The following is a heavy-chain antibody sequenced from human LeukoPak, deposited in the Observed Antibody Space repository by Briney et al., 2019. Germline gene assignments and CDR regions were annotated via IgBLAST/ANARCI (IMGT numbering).Heavy chain of an antibody. Sequence: GESLQISCQGSGSRFTSYWIGWVRQLPGKGLEWMGIIYPGDSDTRYSPSFQGQVTISADKSISTAYLQWSSLKASDTAMYYCARLGPQGYCSSTSCYLDYWGQGTLVTVSS. J-gene: IGHJ4*02. CDR2: IYPGDSDT. V-gene: IGHV5-51*01. CDR1: GSRFTSYW. D-gene: IGHD2-2*01. CDR3: ARLGPQGYCSSTSCYLDY.